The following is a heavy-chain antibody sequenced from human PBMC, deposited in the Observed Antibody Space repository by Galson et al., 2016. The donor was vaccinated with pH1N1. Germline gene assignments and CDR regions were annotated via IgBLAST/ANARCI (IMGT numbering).Heavy chain of an antibody. D-gene: IGHD3-22*01. CDR3: VKDSAFYYDSSGYDYAFDI. Sequence: SLRLSCAASGFTFEDFALHWVRQGPGKGLEWVSGISWNRGAIDYAESGKGRFTISRDNAKNSLYLQMDSLRAEDTALYYCVKDSAFYYDSSGYDYAFDIWGQGTMVTVAS. V-gene: IGHV3-9*01. J-gene: IGHJ3*02. CDR2: ISWNRGAI. CDR1: GFTFEDFA.